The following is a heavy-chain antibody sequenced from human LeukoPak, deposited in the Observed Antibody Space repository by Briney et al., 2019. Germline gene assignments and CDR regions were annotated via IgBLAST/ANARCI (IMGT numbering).Heavy chain of an antibody. CDR3: AKEGGTGTRFDY. D-gene: IGHD1-7*01. V-gene: IGHV3-23*01. J-gene: IGHJ4*02. CDR1: GFTFSSSA. Sequence: GGSLRLSCAASGFTFSSSAMSWVRQAPGRGLYWVSAISGSGTGTYYADSVKGRFTISRDNSKNTLYLQMNSLRAEDTAVYYCAKEGGTGTRFDYWGQGTLVTVSS. CDR2: ISGSGTGT.